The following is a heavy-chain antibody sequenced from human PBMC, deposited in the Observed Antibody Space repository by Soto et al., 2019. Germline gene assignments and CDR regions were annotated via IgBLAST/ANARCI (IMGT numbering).Heavy chain of an antibody. D-gene: IGHD6-25*01. V-gene: IGHV4-39*01. CDR2: IYFTGNT. CDR3: AGQTFTIAAASYGRSNWFDP. J-gene: IGHJ5*02. CDR1: GGSITSSSHF. Sequence: PSETLSLTCSASGGSITSSSHFWGWVRQPPGKGLEWIGTIYFTGNTYYTPSLKSRPTMSIDTSKNEFSLRLNSVTAADTAVYYCAGQTFTIAAASYGRSNWFDPWGPGTLVTVS.